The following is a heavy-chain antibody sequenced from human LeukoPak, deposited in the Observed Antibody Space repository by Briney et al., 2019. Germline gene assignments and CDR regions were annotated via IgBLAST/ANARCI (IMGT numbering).Heavy chain of an antibody. Sequence: PGASVKVSCKASGYTFTVHYLHWLRQAPGQGLEWMGWIKPDSGATNFAQNFQGGVTMTSDTSINTAYMELSSLTSDDTAMYYCARDHDYGPDYWGQGTLVTVSA. CDR3: ARDHDYGPDY. D-gene: IGHD4/OR15-4a*01. V-gene: IGHV1-2*02. CDR2: IKPDSGAT. J-gene: IGHJ4*02. CDR1: GYTFTVHY.